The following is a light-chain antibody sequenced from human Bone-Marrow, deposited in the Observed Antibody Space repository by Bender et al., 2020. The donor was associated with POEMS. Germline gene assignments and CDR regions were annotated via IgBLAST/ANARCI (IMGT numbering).Light chain of an antibody. V-gene: IGLV2-14*01. CDR1: SSDVGGHNY. CDR3: SSGTRNNIWV. Sequence: QSALTQPASVSGSPGQSITISCIGTSSDVGGHNYVSWYQQHPGKAPKLMIYEVSNRPSGVSYRFSGSKSGNAASLTIAGLQAEDEADYYGSSGTRNNIWVFGGGTRLTVL. CDR2: EVS. J-gene: IGLJ3*02.